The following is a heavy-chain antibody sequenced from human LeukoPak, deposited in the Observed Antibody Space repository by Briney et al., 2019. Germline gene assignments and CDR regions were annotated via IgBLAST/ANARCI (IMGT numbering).Heavy chain of an antibody. CDR1: GGSISSSSYY. V-gene: IGHV4-39*01. J-gene: IGHJ6*02. CDR3: ARLGYCSSTSCYWSYYYYGMDV. Sequence: TSETLSLTCTVSGGSISSSSYYWGWIRQPPGKGLEWIGSIYYSGSTYYNPSLKSRVTISVDTSKNQFSLKLSSVTAADTAVCYCARLGYCSSTSCYWSYYYYGMDVRGQGTTVTVSS. CDR2: IYYSGST. D-gene: IGHD2-2*01.